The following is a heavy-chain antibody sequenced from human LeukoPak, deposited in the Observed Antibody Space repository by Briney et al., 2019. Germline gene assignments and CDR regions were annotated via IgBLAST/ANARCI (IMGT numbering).Heavy chain of an antibody. J-gene: IGHJ5*02. V-gene: IGHV4-61*02. D-gene: IGHD4-17*01. Sequence: PSETLSLTRTVSGGSITRGTSYWSWIRQPGGKGLEWIGRIYHSGSTNYNPSLKSRVTISVDTSKNQFSLKLSSVTAADTAVYYCARGDDDGDHRGLHWFDPWGRGTLVTVSS. CDR3: ARGDDDGDHRGLHWFDP. CDR1: GGSITRGTSY. CDR2: IYHSGST.